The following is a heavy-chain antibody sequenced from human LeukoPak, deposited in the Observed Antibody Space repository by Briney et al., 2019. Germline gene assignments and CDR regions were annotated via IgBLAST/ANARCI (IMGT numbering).Heavy chain of an antibody. J-gene: IGHJ4*02. V-gene: IGHV3-48*04. CDR2: ISSSSSTI. Sequence: GGSLRLSCAASGFTFSSYSMNWVRQAPGKGLEWVSYISSSSSTIYYADSVKGRFTISRDNAKNSLYLQMNSLRAEDTAVYYCARGPPSYYYDSNTYYAYWGQGTQVTVSS. D-gene: IGHD3-22*01. CDR3: ARGPPSYYYDSNTYYAY. CDR1: GFTFSSYS.